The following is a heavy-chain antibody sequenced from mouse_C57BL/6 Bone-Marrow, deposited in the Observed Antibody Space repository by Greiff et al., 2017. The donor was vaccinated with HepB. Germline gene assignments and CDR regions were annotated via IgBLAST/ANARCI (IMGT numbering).Heavy chain of an antibody. Sequence: LVESGAELARPGASVKLSCKASGYTFTSYGISWVKQRTGQGLEWIGEIYPRSGNTYYNEKFKGKATLTADKSSSTAYMELRSLTSEDSAVYFCARGYYGSTWYFDVWGTGTTVTVSS. CDR3: ARGYYGSTWYFDV. CDR2: IYPRSGNT. J-gene: IGHJ1*03. V-gene: IGHV1-81*01. CDR1: GYTFTSYG. D-gene: IGHD1-1*01.